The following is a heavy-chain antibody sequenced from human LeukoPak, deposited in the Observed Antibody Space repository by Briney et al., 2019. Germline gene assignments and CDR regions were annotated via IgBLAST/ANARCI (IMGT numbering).Heavy chain of an antibody. CDR1: LYMFTRYY. CDR3: ARGYCSGVCFTLFDY. D-gene: IGHD2-21*02. J-gene: IGHJ4*02. CDR2: INPNSGGT. Sequence: ASVKVSCKASLYMFTRYYMHWVRQAPGQGLEWMGWINPNSGGTNYAQKFQGRVTMTRDTSISTAYMELSSLRSDDTDVYYCARGYCSGVCFTLFDYWGQGTLVTVSS. V-gene: IGHV1-2*02.